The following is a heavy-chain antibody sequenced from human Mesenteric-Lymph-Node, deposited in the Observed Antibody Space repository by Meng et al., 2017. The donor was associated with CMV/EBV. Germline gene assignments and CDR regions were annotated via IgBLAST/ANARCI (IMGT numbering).Heavy chain of an antibody. D-gene: IGHD3-3*01. CDR2: IYHSGST. CDR1: GYSISSGYY. V-gene: IGHV4-38-2*02. Sequence: SETLSLTCTVSGYSISSGYYWGWIRQPPGKGLEWIGSIYHSGSTYNNPSLKSRVTISVDTSKNQFSLKLSSVTAADTAVYYCASKYYDFWSGYYTGGYFDYWGQGTLVTVSS. J-gene: IGHJ4*02. CDR3: ASKYYDFWSGYYTGGYFDY.